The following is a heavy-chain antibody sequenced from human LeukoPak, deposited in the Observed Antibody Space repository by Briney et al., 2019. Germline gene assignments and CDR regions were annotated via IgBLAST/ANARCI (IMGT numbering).Heavy chain of an antibody. D-gene: IGHD3-10*01. CDR2: IIPIFGTA. Sequence: GASVKVSCKASGYTFTSYGISWVRQAPGQGLEWMGGIIPIFGTANYAQKFQGRVTITADKSTSTAYMELSSLRSEGTAVYYCASNYGSGSYSFDIWGQGTMVTVSS. CDR3: ASNYGSGSYSFDI. J-gene: IGHJ3*02. CDR1: GYTFTSYG. V-gene: IGHV1-69*06.